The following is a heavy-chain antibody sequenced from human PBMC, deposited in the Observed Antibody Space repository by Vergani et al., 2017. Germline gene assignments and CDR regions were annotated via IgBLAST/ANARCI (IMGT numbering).Heavy chain of an antibody. CDR1: GFTFSSYA. V-gene: IGHV3-23*03. D-gene: IGHD5/OR15-5a*01. CDR2: IYSGGSST. Sequence: EVQLLESGGGLVQPGGSLRLSCAASGFTFSSYAMSWVRQAPGKGLEWVSVIYSGGSSTYYADSVKGRFTISRDNAKNSLYLQMNSLRAEDTALYYCAKDQSTAFDYWGQGTLVTVSS. CDR3: AKDQSTAFDY. J-gene: IGHJ4*02.